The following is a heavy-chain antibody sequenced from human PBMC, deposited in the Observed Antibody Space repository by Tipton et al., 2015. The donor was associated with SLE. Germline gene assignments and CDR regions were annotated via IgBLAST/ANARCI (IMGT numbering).Heavy chain of an antibody. CDR3: ARPLTTVAPEGFDI. Sequence: LRLSCTVSGGSISSYYWSWIRQPPGKGLEWIGYIYYSGSTNYNPSLKSRVTISVDTSKNQYSLRLSPVTAAATAVYYCARPLTTVAPEGFDIWGQGTMVTVSS. V-gene: IGHV4-59*08. J-gene: IGHJ3*02. CDR2: IYYSGST. D-gene: IGHD4-23*01. CDR1: GGSISSYY.